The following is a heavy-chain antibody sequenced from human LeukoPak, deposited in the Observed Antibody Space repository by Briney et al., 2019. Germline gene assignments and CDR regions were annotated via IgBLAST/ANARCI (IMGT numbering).Heavy chain of an antibody. CDR3: ARDAAHRDGYNFWDY. CDR1: GYTFTSYG. J-gene: IGHJ4*02. V-gene: IGHV1-18*01. CDR2: ISAYNGNT. Sequence: ASVKVSCKASGYTFTSYGISWVRQAPGQGLEWMGWISAYNGNTNYAQKLQGRVTITADESTSTAYMELSSLRSEDTAVYYCARDAAHRDGYNFWDYWGQGTLVTVSS. D-gene: IGHD5-24*01.